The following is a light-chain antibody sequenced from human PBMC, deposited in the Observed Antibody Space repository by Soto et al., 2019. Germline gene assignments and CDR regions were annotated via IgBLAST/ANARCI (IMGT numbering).Light chain of an antibody. V-gene: IGLV1-40*01. CDR3: QSYDSSLSGHVV. J-gene: IGLJ2*01. Sequence: QPVLTQPPSVSGAPGQRVTISCTGSSSNIGATYAVHWYQQLPGTAPKLLIYGNTNRPSGVPDRFSGSKSGTSASLAITGLQAEDEADYYCQSYDSSLSGHVVFGGGTQLTVL. CDR2: GNT. CDR1: SSNIGATYA.